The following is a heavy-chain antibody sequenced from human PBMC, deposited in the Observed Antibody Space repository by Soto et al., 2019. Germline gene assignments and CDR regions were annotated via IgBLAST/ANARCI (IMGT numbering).Heavy chain of an antibody. J-gene: IGHJ4*02. V-gene: IGHV3-13*01. D-gene: IGHD7-27*01. CDR2: IGHAGDT. Sequence: VQLVESGGGLVQPGGSLRLSCAASGFTFSDYDMHWVRQARGKGLEWVSSIGHAGDTYSGDSVEGRFTISRENAKNTFHLQMNSLRAGDTAVYYCAALGAQIYWGQGALVTVSS. CDR3: AALGAQIY. CDR1: GFTFSDYD.